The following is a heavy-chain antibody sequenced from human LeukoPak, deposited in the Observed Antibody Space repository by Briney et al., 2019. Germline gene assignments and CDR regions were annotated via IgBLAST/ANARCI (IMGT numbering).Heavy chain of an antibody. D-gene: IGHD3-10*01. J-gene: IGHJ4*02. CDR1: GFTFSSCW. Sequence: PGGSLRLSCAASGFTFSSCWMSWVRQAPGKGLEWVANIKQDGSEKYYVDSVKGRFTISRDNAKNSLYLQMNSLRAEDTAVYYCARDGLLWFGELLVFDYWGQGTLVTVSS. CDR3: ARDGLLWFGELLVFDY. CDR2: IKQDGSEK. V-gene: IGHV3-7*01.